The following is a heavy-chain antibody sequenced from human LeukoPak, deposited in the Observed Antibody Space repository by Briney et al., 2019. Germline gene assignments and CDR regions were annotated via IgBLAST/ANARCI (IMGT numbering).Heavy chain of an antibody. D-gene: IGHD3-10*01. Sequence: SETLSLTCTASGGSISSYYWSWIRQPPGKGLEWIGYIYYSGSTTYNPSLKRRVIISVDTSKNQFSLKLSSVTAADTAVYYCARYYGSGSYYYFDYWGQGTLVTVSS. CDR1: GGSISSYY. CDR2: IYYSGST. V-gene: IGHV4-59*01. CDR3: ARYYGSGSYYYFDY. J-gene: IGHJ4*02.